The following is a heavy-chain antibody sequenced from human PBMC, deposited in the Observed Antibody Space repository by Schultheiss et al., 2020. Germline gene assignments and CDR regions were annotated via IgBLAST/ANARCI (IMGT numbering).Heavy chain of an antibody. CDR3: ARDLYYDSSGYYYVDAFDI. D-gene: IGHD3-22*01. CDR2: ISSSSSYI. J-gene: IGHJ3*02. Sequence: GESLKISCAASGFTFSSYSMNWVRQAPGKGLEWVSSISSSSSYIYYADSVKGRFTISRDNAKNSLYLQMNSLRAEDTAVYYCARDLYYDSSGYYYVDAFDIWGQGTMVTVSS. V-gene: IGHV3-21*01. CDR1: GFTFSSYS.